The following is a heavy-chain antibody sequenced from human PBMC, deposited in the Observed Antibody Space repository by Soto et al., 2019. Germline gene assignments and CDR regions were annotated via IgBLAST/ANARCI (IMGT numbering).Heavy chain of an antibody. J-gene: IGHJ6*02. V-gene: IGHV1-46*01. D-gene: IGHD3-3*01. CDR2: INPSGGST. CDR1: GYTFTSYY. Sequence: ASVKLSCNASGYTFTSYYMHWVRQAPGQGLEWMGIINPSGGSTSYAQKFQGRVTMTRDTSTSTVYMELSSLGSEDTAVYYCARRHGPGAYYDFWSVDYYYYGMDVWGQGTTVTVSS. CDR3: ARRHGPGAYYDFWSVDYYYYGMDV.